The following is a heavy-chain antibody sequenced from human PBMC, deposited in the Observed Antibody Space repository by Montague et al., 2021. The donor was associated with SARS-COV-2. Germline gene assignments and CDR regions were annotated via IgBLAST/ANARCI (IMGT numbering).Heavy chain of an antibody. D-gene: IGHD3-10*01. CDR2: TYYRSKWSN. J-gene: IGHJ4*02. CDR3: TRAVWGVQDY. CDR1: GDSVSSNSVS. Sequence: CAIPGDSVSSNSVSWNWIRQSPSRGLEWLGRTYYRSKWSNEYALSVKSRITITPDTSKNQLSLQLTSVTPGDTAVYYCTRAVWGVQDYWGQGNLVTVSS. V-gene: IGHV6-1*01.